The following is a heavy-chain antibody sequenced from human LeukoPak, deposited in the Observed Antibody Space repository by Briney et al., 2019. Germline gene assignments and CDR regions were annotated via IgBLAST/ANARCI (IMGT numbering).Heavy chain of an antibody. CDR3: ARDSSGWYDH. J-gene: IGHJ5*02. D-gene: IGHD6-19*01. CDR1: GFTFSNYA. CDR2: ISGSGGST. Sequence: GGSLRLSCAASGFTFSNYATSWVRQAPGKGLEWVSTISGSGGSTHYADSVKGRFTISRDNSKNTLYLQMNSLRDEDTAVYYCARDSSGWYDHWGQGTLVTVSS. V-gene: IGHV3-23*01.